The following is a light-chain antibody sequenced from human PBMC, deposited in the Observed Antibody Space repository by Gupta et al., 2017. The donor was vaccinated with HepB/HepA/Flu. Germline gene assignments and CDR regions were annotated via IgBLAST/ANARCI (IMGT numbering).Light chain of an antibody. Sequence: EIVLTQSPATLSLSPGERATLSCRASQSVSRYLAWYQQKPGQDPRLLIYDASNRATGVPARFSGSGSGTDFTLTISSLEPEEFAVYYCQQRSNWTPITFGQGTRLEIK. CDR3: QQRSNWTPIT. J-gene: IGKJ5*01. V-gene: IGKV3-11*01. CDR2: DAS. CDR1: QSVSRY.